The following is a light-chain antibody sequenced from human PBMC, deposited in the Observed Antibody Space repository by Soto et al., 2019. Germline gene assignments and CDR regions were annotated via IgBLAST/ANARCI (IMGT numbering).Light chain of an antibody. Sequence: EIVLTQSPGTLSLSPGERAPLSCRASQSVSSNLAWYQQKPGQAPRLLIYGASTRATGIPDRFSASGSGTDFTLTISRLEPEDFAVYYCQHYGSSVWTFGQGTKVDIK. CDR3: QHYGSSVWT. V-gene: IGKV3-20*01. CDR2: GAS. CDR1: QSVSSN. J-gene: IGKJ1*01.